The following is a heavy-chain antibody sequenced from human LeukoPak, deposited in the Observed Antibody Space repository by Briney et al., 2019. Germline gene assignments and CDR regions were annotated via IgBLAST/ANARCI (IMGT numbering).Heavy chain of an antibody. CDR1: GFSLSTSGVG. CDR2: IYWNDDK. D-gene: IGHD3-10*01. Sequence: ESGPTLVKPTQTLTLTCTFSGFSLSTSGVGVGWIRQPPGKALEWLALIYWNDDKRYSPSLKSRLTITKDTSKNQVVLTMTNMDPVDTATYYCAHIAQLLWFGVHFDYWGQGTLVTVSS. J-gene: IGHJ4*02. V-gene: IGHV2-5*01. CDR3: AHIAQLLWFGVHFDY.